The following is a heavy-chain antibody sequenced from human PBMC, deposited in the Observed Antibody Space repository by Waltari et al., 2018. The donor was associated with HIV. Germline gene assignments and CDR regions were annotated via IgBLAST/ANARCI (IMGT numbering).Heavy chain of an antibody. J-gene: IGHJ4*02. D-gene: IGHD5-12*01. CDR1: GFRFSHYA. Sequence: EVQLLESGGGLVQPGGSLRRSCAAPGFRFSHYAMSWVRQAPGKGLEWVAVVRDIDSTYYVDSVKGRFIISRDDSKDSLYLQMNSLRVEDTAVYYCAKDDRASRGLDDWGQGTLVTVSS. V-gene: IGHV3-23*01. CDR3: AKDDRASRGLDD. CDR2: VRDIDST.